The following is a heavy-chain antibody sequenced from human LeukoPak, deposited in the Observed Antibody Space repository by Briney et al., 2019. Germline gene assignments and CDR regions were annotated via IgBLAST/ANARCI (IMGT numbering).Heavy chain of an antibody. D-gene: IGHD2-15*01. Sequence: ASVKVSCKASGDTFSNYYIHWVRQAPGQGLEWMGIINPNGGSRSYAEKFQGRVTVTRDTSTSTVYMDLSSLRSEDTAVYYCARALSGASRMGNDYWGQGTLVTVSP. CDR2: INPNGGSR. J-gene: IGHJ4*02. V-gene: IGHV1-46*01. CDR1: GDTFSNYY. CDR3: ARALSGASRMGNDY.